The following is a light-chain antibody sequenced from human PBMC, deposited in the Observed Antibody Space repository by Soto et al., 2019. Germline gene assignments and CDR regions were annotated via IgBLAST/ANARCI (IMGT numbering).Light chain of an antibody. CDR1: QSVSSY. CDR3: QQRSNWPPRT. V-gene: IGKV3-11*01. CDR2: DAS. Sequence: EILLTQSPSTLALSPGERATLSCRASQSVSSYLAWYQQKPGQAPRLLIYDASNRATGIPARFSGSGSGTDFTLTISSLETEDFAVYYCQQRSNWPPRTFGQGTKVDI. J-gene: IGKJ1*01.